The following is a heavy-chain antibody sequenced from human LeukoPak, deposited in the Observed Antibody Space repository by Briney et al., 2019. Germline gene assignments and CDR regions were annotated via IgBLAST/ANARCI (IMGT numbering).Heavy chain of an antibody. Sequence: GGSLRPSCATSGFTFSSYAMSWVRQAPGKGLEWVSAISGSGGSTYYADSAKGRFTISRDNSKDTLYLQMNSLRAEDTAVYYCAKALPGIAVAQGVDYWGQGTLVTVSS. CDR2: ISGSGGST. CDR3: AKALPGIAVAQGVDY. D-gene: IGHD6-19*01. J-gene: IGHJ4*02. CDR1: GFTFSSYA. V-gene: IGHV3-23*01.